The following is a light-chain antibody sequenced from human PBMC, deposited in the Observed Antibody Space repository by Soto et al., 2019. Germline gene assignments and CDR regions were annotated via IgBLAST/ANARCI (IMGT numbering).Light chain of an antibody. J-gene: IGLJ3*02. Sequence: QLVLTQPPSASGTPGQRVTISCSGSSSNIGSNTVNWYQQLPGTAPKVLMYSNDQRPSGVPDRFSGSKSGTSASLAISGLQSGDEADYYCAAWDGSLNGWVFGGGTKLTVL. V-gene: IGLV1-44*01. CDR2: SND. CDR3: AAWDGSLNGWV. CDR1: SSNIGSNT.